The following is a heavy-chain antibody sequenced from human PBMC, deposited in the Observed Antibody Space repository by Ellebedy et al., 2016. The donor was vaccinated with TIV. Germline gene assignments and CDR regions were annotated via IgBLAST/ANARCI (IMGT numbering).Heavy chain of an antibody. J-gene: IGHJ4*02. CDR3: ARDGCSGGSCYSEYYFDY. CDR2: ISSSSSYI. Sequence: GESLKISXAASGFTFSSYSMNWVRQAPGKGLEWVSSISSSSSYIYYADSVKGRFTISRDNAKNSLYLQMNSLRAEDTAVYYCARDGCSGGSCYSEYYFDYWGQGTLVTVSS. V-gene: IGHV3-21*01. D-gene: IGHD2-15*01. CDR1: GFTFSSYS.